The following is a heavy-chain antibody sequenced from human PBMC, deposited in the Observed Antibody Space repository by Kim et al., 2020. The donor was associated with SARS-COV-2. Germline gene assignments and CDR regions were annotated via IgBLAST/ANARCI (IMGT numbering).Heavy chain of an antibody. J-gene: IGHJ4*02. CDR3: ARVRYYDSSAGGDY. V-gene: IGHV3-53*04. CDR2: IYSGGST. Sequence: GGSLRLSCAASGFTVSSNYMSWVRQAPGKGLEWVSVIYSGGSTYYADSVKGRFTISRHNSKNTLYLQMNSLRAEDTAVYYCARVRYYDSSAGGDYWGQGTLVTVSS. D-gene: IGHD3-22*01. CDR1: GFTVSSNY.